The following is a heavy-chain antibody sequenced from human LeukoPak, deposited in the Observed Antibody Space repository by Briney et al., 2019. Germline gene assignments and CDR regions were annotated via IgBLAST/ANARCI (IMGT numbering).Heavy chain of an antibody. CDR2: ISYDGSNK. CDR1: GFTFSSYG. CDR3: AEDNDDRPPGYFDY. Sequence: PGRSLRLSCAASGFTFSSYGMHWVRQAPGKGLEWVAVISYDGSNKYYADSVKGRFTISRDNSKNTLYLQMNSLRAEDTAVYYCAEDNDDRPPGYFDYWGQGTLVTVSS. D-gene: IGHD3-22*01. V-gene: IGHV3-30*18. J-gene: IGHJ4*02.